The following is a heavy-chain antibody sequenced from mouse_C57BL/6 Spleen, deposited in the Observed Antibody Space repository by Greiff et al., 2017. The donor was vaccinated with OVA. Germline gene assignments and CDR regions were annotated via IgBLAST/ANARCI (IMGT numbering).Heavy chain of an antibody. V-gene: IGHV3-6*01. CDR3: ARDRDGDYAWFAY. J-gene: IGHJ3*01. CDR2: ISYDGSN. CDR1: GYSITSGYY. Sequence: DVQLQESGPGLVKPSQSLSLTCSVTGYSITSGYYWNWIRQFPGNKLEWMGYISYDGSNNYNPSLKNRISITRDTSKNQFFLKLNSVTTEDTATYYCARDRDGDYAWFAYWGQGALVTVSA. D-gene: IGHD2-13*01.